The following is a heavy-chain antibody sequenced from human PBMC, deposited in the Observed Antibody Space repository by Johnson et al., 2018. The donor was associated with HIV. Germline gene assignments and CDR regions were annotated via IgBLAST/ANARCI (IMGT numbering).Heavy chain of an antibody. CDR2: IKQDGSEK. CDR1: GFTFSSYA. Sequence: VQLVESGGGVVQPGRSLRLSCAASGFTFSSYAMHWVRQAPGKGLEWVANIKQDGSEKYYVDSVKGRFTISRDNAKNSLYLQMNSLRAEDTAVYYCARDGTNYNFWSGYLDAFDIWGQGTMVTVSS. D-gene: IGHD3-3*01. V-gene: IGHV3-7*01. CDR3: ARDGTNYNFWSGYLDAFDI. J-gene: IGHJ3*02.